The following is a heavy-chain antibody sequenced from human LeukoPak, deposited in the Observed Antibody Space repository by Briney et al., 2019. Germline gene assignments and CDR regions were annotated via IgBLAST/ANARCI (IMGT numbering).Heavy chain of an antibody. CDR3: ARDQGSNGVDY. D-gene: IGHD4-11*01. J-gene: IGHJ4*02. CDR1: GFTFSSYS. Sequence: GGSLRLSCAAPGFTFSSYSMNWVRQAPGKGLEWVSSISSSSSYIYYADSVKGRFTISRDNAKNSLYLQMNSLRAEDTAVYYCARDQGSNGVDYWGQGTLVTVSS. V-gene: IGHV3-21*01. CDR2: ISSSSSYI.